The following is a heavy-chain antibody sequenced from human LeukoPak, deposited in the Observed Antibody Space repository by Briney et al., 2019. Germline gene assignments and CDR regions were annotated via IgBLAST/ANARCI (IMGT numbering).Heavy chain of an antibody. J-gene: IGHJ4*02. CDR3: ARGSVYYGDSSVYFDS. Sequence: PSETLSLTCAVYGGSFSGYFWTYVRQPPGKGLEWIGEINHRGSTNYNPSLKSRVTISVDTSKNEFSLRLSSVTAADTAVYCCARGSVYYGDSSVYFDSWGQGTLVTVSS. V-gene: IGHV4-34*01. CDR1: GGSFSGYF. D-gene: IGHD3-22*01. CDR2: INHRGST.